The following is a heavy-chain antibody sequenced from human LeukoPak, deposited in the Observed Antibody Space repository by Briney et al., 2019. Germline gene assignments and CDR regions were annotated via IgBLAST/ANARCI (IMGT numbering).Heavy chain of an antibody. CDR3: TRLLDNDSSGDPDTFDM. Sequence: SETLSLTCAVYGGSFSGYYWSWIRQAPGKGLEWIGFIYYSGRTKYNPSLQSRVTISLDTSEKKFSLKVTSVTAADTAVYYCTRLLDNDSSGDPDTFDMWGQGTVVTVSS. CDR2: IYYSGRT. D-gene: IGHD3-22*01. V-gene: IGHV4-59*08. J-gene: IGHJ3*02. CDR1: GGSFSGYY.